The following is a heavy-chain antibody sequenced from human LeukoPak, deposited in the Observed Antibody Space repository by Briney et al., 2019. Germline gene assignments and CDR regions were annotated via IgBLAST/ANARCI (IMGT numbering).Heavy chain of an antibody. CDR2: INPSGGST. J-gene: IGHJ4*02. CDR3: ARDGGHGDYDY. Sequence: ASVKVSCKASGCTFTSYYMHWVRQAPGQGLEWMGIINPSGGSTSYAQKFQGRVTMTRDTSTSTVYMELSSLRSEDTAVYYCARDGGHGDYDYLGQGTLVTASS. V-gene: IGHV1-46*01. CDR1: GCTFTSYY. D-gene: IGHD4-17*01.